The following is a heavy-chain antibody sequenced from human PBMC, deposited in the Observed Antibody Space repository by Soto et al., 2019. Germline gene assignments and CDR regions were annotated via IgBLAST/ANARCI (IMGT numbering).Heavy chain of an antibody. J-gene: IGHJ4*02. Sequence: PSETLSLTCAVSGGSISSGGYSWSWILHPPGKGLEWIGYIYHSGSTYYNPSLKSRVTISVDRSKNQFSLKLSSVTAADTAAYYCARFLIFGSYYDYWGQGTLVTVSS. D-gene: IGHD2-21*02. CDR2: IYHSGST. CDR1: GGSISSGGYS. V-gene: IGHV4-30-2*01. CDR3: ARFLIFGSYYDY.